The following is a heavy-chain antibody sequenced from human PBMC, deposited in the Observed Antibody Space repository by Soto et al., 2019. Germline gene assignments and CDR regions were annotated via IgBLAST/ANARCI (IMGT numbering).Heavy chain of an antibody. V-gene: IGHV3-7*01. Sequence: PGGSLRLSCAVSGFNVMSYWMSWVRQAPGKGLEWVASIKDDGSEIYYLQSARGRFSISRDSAGNALHLTMNYLSAEDTGVYFCARDIGFDYVNWGQGTLVPVSS. D-gene: IGHD3-16*01. CDR1: GFNVMSYW. CDR3: ARDIGFDYVN. CDR2: IKDDGSEI. J-gene: IGHJ4*02.